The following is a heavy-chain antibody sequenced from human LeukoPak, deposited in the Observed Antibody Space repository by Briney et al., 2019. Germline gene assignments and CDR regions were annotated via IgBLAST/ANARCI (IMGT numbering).Heavy chain of an antibody. V-gene: IGHV4-34*01. CDR1: GGSFSGYY. Sequence: SETLSLTCAVYGGSFSGYYWSWIRQPPGKGLEWIGEINHSGSTNYNPSLKSRVTISVDTSKNQFSLKLSSVTAADTTVYYCARAPKTVTTGRDAFDIWGQGTMVTVSS. CDR3: ARAPKTVTTGRDAFDI. D-gene: IGHD4-17*01. J-gene: IGHJ3*02. CDR2: INHSGST.